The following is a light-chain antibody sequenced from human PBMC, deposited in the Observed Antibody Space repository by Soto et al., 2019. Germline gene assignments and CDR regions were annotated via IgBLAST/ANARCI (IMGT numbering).Light chain of an antibody. CDR2: RNT. V-gene: IGLV1-40*01. CDR1: SSNIGAGFD. CDR3: QSFWL. J-gene: IGLJ2*01. Sequence: QSVLTQPPSVSGAPGQRVTISCTGSSSNIGAGFDVHWYQQFPGTAPKLLIYRNTNRPSGVPDRFSGSKSGTSASPTITGLQAEDEADYYCQSFWLFGGGTKLTVL.